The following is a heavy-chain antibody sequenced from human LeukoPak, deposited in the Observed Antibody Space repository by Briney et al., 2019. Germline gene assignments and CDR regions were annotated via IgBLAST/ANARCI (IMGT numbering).Heavy chain of an antibody. CDR3: ARAVTMVDAFDI. CDR1: GGSISSSSYY. D-gene: IGHD3-10*01. J-gene: IGHJ3*02. Sequence: SETLSLTCTVSGGSISSSSYYWGWIRQPPGKGLEWIGSIYYSGSTYYNPSLKSRVTISVDTSKNQFSLKLSSVTAADTAVYYCARAVTMVDAFDIWGQGTMVTVSS. V-gene: IGHV4-39*07. CDR2: IYYSGST.